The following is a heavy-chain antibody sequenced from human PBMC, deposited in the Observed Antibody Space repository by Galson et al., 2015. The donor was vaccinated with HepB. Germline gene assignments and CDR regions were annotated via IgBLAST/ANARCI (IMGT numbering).Heavy chain of an antibody. CDR1: GYTFSSYG. CDR2: ISTNNANT. Sequence: SVKVSCKASGYTFSSYGISWVRQAPGQGLEWMGWISTNNANTNNAQKFQGRVTMTTDTSTTTAYMELRSLRSDDTAVYYCAREVYTGSLSDYYGMDVWGQGTTVTVSS. D-gene: IGHD1-26*01. CDR3: AREVYTGSLSDYYGMDV. V-gene: IGHV1-18*01. J-gene: IGHJ6*02.